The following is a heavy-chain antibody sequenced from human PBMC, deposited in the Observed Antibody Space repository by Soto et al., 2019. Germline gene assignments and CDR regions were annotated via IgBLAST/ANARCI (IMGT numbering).Heavy chain of an antibody. Sequence: QVQLVQSGAEVKKPGASVKVSCKASGYTFTSYGISWVRQAPGQGLEWMGWISAYNGNTNYAQKLQGRVTMTTDTSTSAAYMELRSLRSDDTAVYYCARAITIFPDWYYGMDVWGQGTTVTVSS. D-gene: IGHD3-9*01. J-gene: IGHJ6*02. CDR2: ISAYNGNT. V-gene: IGHV1-18*01. CDR3: ARAITIFPDWYYGMDV. CDR1: GYTFTSYG.